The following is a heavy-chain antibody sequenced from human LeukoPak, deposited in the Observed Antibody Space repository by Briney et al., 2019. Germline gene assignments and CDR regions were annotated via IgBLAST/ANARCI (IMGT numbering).Heavy chain of an antibody. J-gene: IGHJ4*02. V-gene: IGHV1-18*01. CDR3: ARGSYYDSSGYFDY. D-gene: IGHD3-22*01. CDR2: ISAYNGNT. CDR1: GYTFTSYG. Sequence: ASVKVSCKASGYTFTSYGISWVRQAPGQGLEWMGWISAYNGNTNYAQKLQGRVTMTTDTSTSTAYMELRSLRSDDTAVYYCARGSYYDSSGYFDYWSQGTLVTVSS.